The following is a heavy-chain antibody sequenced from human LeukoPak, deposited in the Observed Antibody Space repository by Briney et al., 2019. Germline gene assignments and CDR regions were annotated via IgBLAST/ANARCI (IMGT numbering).Heavy chain of an antibody. CDR3: ARDQSYGGNSGGNDY. CDR2: ISSSSSYI. V-gene: IGHV3-11*06. CDR1: GFTFSDYY. J-gene: IGHJ4*02. Sequence: GGSLRLSCAASGFTFSDYYMSWIRQAPGKGLEWVSSISSSSSYIYYADSVKGRFTISRDNAKNSLYLQLNSLRAEDTAVYYCARDQSYGGNSGGNDYWGQGTLVTVSS. D-gene: IGHD4-23*01.